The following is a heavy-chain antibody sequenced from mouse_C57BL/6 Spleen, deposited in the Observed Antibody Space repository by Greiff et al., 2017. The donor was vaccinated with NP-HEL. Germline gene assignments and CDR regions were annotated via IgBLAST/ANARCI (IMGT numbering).Heavy chain of an antibody. CDR3: AYSNYAMDC. CDR1: GYTFTSYG. V-gene: IGHV1-81*01. D-gene: IGHD1-1*01. J-gene: IGHJ4*01. CDR2: IYPRSGNT. Sequence: VQLQQSGAELARPGASVKLSCKASGYTFTSYGISWVKQRTGQGLEWIGEIYPRSGNTYYNEKFKGKATLTVDTSSSTAYMQLSSLTSEDSAVYFCAYSNYAMDCWGQGTSVTVSS.